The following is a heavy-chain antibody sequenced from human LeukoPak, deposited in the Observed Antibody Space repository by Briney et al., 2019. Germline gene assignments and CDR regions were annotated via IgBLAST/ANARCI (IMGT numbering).Heavy chain of an antibody. J-gene: IGHJ4*02. CDR2: ISSSGSPI. CDR1: GFTFSSYA. V-gene: IGHV3-48*02. D-gene: IGHD6-25*01. Sequence: GGSLRLSCAASGFTFSSYAMSWVRQAPGKGLEWASYISSSGSPIYYADSVKGRFTISRDNAKNSVYLQLNSLRDEDTAVYYCARVSYSGGVYWGQGTLVTVSS. CDR3: ARVSYSGGVY.